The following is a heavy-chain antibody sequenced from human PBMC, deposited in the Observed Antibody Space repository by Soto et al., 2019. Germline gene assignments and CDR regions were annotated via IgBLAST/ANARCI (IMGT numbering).Heavy chain of an antibody. Sequence: PSVKVSCKASGYTFTSYDINWVRQATGQGLEWMGWMNPNSGNTGYAQKFQGRVTMTRNTSISTAYMELSSLRSEDTAVYYCARVRFASPPFRFWSGFCSGNVCYYYMDVWGKGTTVTVSS. CDR3: ARVRFASPPFRFWSGFCSGNVCYYYMDV. J-gene: IGHJ6*03. CDR2: MNPNSGNT. D-gene: IGHD3-3*01. CDR1: GYTFTSYD. V-gene: IGHV1-8*01.